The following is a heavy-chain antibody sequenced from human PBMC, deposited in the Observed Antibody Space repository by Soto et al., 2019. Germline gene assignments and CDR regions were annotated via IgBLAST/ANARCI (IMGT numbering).Heavy chain of an antibody. CDR3: ARGRYGDY. V-gene: IGHV1-18*01. J-gene: IGHJ4*02. CDR1: GYTFTSYG. CDR2: ISAHNGNT. D-gene: IGHD1-1*01. Sequence: QVHLVQSGAEVKKPGASVKVSCKASGYTFTSYGITWVRQAPGQGLEWMGWISAHNGNTDYAQKLQGRVIVTRDTXXXXXXXELXXXXSXDTXVYXCARGRYGDYWGQGALVTVSS.